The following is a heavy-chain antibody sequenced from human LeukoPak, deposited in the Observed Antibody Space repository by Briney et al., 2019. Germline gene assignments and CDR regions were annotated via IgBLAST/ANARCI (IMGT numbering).Heavy chain of an antibody. CDR2: IWYDGSNK. CDR1: GFTFCSYG. J-gene: IGHJ4*02. CDR3: AKGASDCNSISCALGY. D-gene: IGHD2-2*01. V-gene: IGHV3-33*06. Sequence: GRSLRLSCAASGFTFCSYGVHWVRQAPGKGLEWVAVIWYDGSNKYYADSVKGRFTISRDNSKNTLYLQMNSLRAEDTAVYYCAKGASDCNSISCALGYWGQGTLVTVSS.